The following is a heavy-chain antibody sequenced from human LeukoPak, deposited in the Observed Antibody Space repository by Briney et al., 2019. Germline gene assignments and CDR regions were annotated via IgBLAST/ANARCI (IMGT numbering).Heavy chain of an antibody. CDR3: ARFPDQLLIYYFYNGMDV. CDR1: GYTFTGYY. J-gene: IGHJ6*02. V-gene: IGHV1-2*02. Sequence: ASVKVSCKASGYTFTGYYMHWVRQAPGQGLEWMGWINPNSGGTNYAQKFQGRVTMTRDTSISTAYMELSRLRSDDTAVYYCARFPDQLLIYYFYNGMDVWGQGTTVTVSS. CDR2: INPNSGGT. D-gene: IGHD2-2*01.